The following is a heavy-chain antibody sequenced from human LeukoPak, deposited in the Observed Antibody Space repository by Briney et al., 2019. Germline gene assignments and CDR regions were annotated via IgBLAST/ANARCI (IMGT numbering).Heavy chain of an antibody. CDR1: GFTFSSYW. V-gene: IGHV3-74*01. Sequence: PGGSLRLSCAASGFTFSSYWMHWVRQAPGKGLVWVSRINSDGSSTNYADSVKGRFTISRDNAKNTLYLQMNSLRAEDTAVYYCAKDLRGARPGVFDYWGQGTLVTVSS. CDR2: INSDGSST. CDR3: AKDLRGARPGVFDY. J-gene: IGHJ4*02. D-gene: IGHD3-10*01.